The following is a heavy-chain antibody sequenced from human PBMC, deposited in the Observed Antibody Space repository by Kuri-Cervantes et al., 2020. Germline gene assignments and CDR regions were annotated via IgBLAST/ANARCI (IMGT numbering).Heavy chain of an antibody. D-gene: IGHD3-3*01. CDR3: ARDFGSGYFDY. V-gene: IGHV3-33*08. CDR2: IWYDGSNK. Sequence: GGSLRLYCAASGFTFSSYSMNWVRQAPGKGLEWVAVIWYDGSNKYYADSVKGRFTISRDNSKNTLYLQMNSLRAEDTAVYYCARDFGSGYFDYWGQETLVTVSS. J-gene: IGHJ4*02. CDR1: GFTFSSYS.